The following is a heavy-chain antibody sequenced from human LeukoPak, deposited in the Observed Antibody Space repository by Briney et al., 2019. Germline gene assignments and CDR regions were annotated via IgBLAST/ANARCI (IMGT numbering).Heavy chain of an antibody. Sequence: ASVKVSCKVSGYTLTELSMHWVRQAPGKGLEWMGGFDPEDGETIYAQKFHGRVTMTEDTSTDTAYMELSSLRSEDTAVYYCELQSNRAYCSSTSCQNFDYWGQGTLVTVSS. D-gene: IGHD2-2*01. CDR3: ELQSNRAYCSSTSCQNFDY. J-gene: IGHJ4*02. CDR2: FDPEDGET. V-gene: IGHV1-24*01. CDR1: GYTLTELS.